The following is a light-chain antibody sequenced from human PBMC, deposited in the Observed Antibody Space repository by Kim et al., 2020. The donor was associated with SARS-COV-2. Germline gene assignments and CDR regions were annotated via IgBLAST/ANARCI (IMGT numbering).Light chain of an antibody. J-gene: IGKJ4*01. Sequence: DIQMTQSPSSVSASVGDRVTITCRPGQDISYLLAWYQQKPGKAPKLLIYAASNLESGVPSRFSGSGSGTDFTLTISSLQPEDVATYYCQQTTTFPLPFGGGTKVDIK. CDR1: QDISYL. V-gene: IGKV1-12*01. CDR2: AAS. CDR3: QQTTTFPLP.